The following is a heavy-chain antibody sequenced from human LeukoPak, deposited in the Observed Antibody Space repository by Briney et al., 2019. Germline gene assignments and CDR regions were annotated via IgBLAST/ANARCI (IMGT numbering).Heavy chain of an antibody. V-gene: IGHV3-66*01. D-gene: IGHD1-26*01. J-gene: IGHJ4*02. CDR3: ARETSGSHWN. CDR1: GFTVSSNY. Sequence: GGSLRLSCAASGFTVSSNYMSWVRQAPGRGLEWVSVIYSGGSTYYADSVKGRFTISRDNSKNTLFLQMNSLRAGDTAVYYCARETSGSHWNWGQGTLVTVSS. CDR2: IYSGGST.